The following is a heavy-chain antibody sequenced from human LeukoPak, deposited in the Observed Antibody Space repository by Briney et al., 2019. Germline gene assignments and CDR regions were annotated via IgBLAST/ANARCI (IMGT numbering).Heavy chain of an antibody. D-gene: IGHD1-1*01. CDR1: GGSFSGYY. V-gene: IGHV4-34*01. CDR2: IYYSGST. J-gene: IGHJ4*02. CDR3: ARQGPSGPTGIDY. Sequence: PSETLSLTCAVYGGSFSGYYWSWIRQPPGKGLEWIGSIYYSGSTYYNPSLKSRVTISVDTSKNQFSLKLSSVTAADTAVYYCARQGPSGPTGIDYWGQGTLVTVSS.